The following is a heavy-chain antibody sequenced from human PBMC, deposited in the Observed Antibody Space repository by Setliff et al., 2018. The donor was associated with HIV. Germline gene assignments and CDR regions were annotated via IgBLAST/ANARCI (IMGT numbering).Heavy chain of an antibody. CDR2: IYYSGST. D-gene: IGHD3-10*01. CDR1: GGSISSSSYY. J-gene: IGHJ4*02. V-gene: IGHV4-39*07. CDR3: ARTSYYRRPWYYFDY. Sequence: PSETLSLTCTVSGGSISSSSYYWGWIRQPPGKGLEWIGSIYYSGSTYYNPSLRSRVTISVDTSKNQFSLKLSSVTAADTAVYYCARTSYYRRPWYYFDYWGQGTLVPVSS.